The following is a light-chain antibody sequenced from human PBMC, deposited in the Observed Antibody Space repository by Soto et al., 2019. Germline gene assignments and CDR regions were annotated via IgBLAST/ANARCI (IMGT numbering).Light chain of an antibody. V-gene: IGLV4-60*03. CDR1: SGHSSYI. CDR2: LEGSGNY. CDR3: ETWDSNTRV. Sequence: QPVLTQSSSASASLGSSVKLTCTLSSGHSSYIIAWHQQQPGKAPRYLMKLEGSGNYNKGSGVTDRFSGSSSGADRYLSISNLQSEDEADYYCETWDSNTRVFGGGTKLTVL. J-gene: IGLJ3*02.